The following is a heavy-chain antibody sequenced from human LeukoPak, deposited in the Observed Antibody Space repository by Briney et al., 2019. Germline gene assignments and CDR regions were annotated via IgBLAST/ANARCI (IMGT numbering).Heavy chain of an antibody. J-gene: IGHJ4*02. CDR3: PREASSRDFVY. CDR1: GGSLSGFF. Sequence: PETPSHTRTVSGGSLSGFFGSWIPQPPRKGLEWNCSLFSSGSSNYNPSLQRRATLPVDTSKHQFSLNLSALTAAATAVHYFPREASSRDFVYWGEGTLVTVSS. CDR2: LFSSGSS. D-gene: IGHD6-13*01. V-gene: IGHV4-59*01.